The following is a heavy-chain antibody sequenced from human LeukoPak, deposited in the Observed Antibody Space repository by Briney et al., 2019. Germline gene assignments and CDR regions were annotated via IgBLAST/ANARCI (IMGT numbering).Heavy chain of an antibody. Sequence: SETLSLTCAVSGYSISSGYYWGWIRQPPGKGLEWIGSIYHSGSTYYNPSLKSRVTISVDTSKNQFSLKLSSVTAADTAVYYCARGALAPDYVWGSYRYEFDYWGQGTLVTVSS. D-gene: IGHD3-16*02. J-gene: IGHJ4*02. V-gene: IGHV4-38-2*01. CDR3: ARGALAPDYVWGSYRYEFDY. CDR2: IYHSGST. CDR1: GYSISSGYY.